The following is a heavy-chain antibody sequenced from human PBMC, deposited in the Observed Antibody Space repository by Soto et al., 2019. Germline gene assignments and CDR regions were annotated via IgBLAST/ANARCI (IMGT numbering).Heavy chain of an antibody. CDR3: ARDVTDFWSGHEGMDV. CDR2: IYYSGST. J-gene: IGHJ6*02. CDR1: GGSISNGGYY. V-gene: IGHV4-31*03. Sequence: SETLSLTCTVSGGSISNGGYYWTWIRQHPGKGLEWIWYIYYSGSTYYNPSLKSRVTISVDTSKNQFSLKLTSVTAADTAVYYCARDVTDFWSGHEGMDVWGQGTTVTVSS. D-gene: IGHD3-3*01.